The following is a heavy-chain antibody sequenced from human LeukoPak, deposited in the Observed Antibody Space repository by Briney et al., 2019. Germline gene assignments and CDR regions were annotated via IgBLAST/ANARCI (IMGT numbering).Heavy chain of an antibody. V-gene: IGHV3-23*01. J-gene: IGHJ4*02. D-gene: IGHD2-21*01. Sequence: GGSLRLSCAASGFTFSSYAMSWVRQAPGKGLEWVSAISGSGGSTYYADSVKGRFTISRDNSKNTLYLQMNSLRAEDTAVYYCARGGGYCGGDCYGIDYWGQGTLVTVSS. CDR3: ARGGGYCGGDCYGIDY. CDR2: ISGSGGST. CDR1: GFTFSSYA.